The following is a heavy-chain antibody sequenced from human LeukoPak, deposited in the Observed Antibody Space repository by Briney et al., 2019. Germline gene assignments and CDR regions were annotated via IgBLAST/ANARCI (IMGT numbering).Heavy chain of an antibody. CDR2: IYYSGST. J-gene: IGHJ1*01. CDR3: ASGGGYDFWSGYYLFQQ. CDR1: GGSISNYY. V-gene: IGHV4-59*07. Sequence: PSDTLSLTCTVSGGSISNYYWSWLRQPPGKGLEWLGYIYYSGSTNYNPSPRTRVTISVDMSKNQFSLKLSSVTAADTAVYYCASGGGYDFWSGYYLFQQWGQGTLVTVSS. D-gene: IGHD3-3*01.